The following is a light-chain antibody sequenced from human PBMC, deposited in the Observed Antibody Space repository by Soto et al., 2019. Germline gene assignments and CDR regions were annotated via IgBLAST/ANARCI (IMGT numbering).Light chain of an antibody. Sequence: QSALTQPPSVSGSPGQSVAISCTGTSSDVGSYNRVSWYQQPPGTAPKLMIYEVGNRPSGVPDRFSGSKSGNTASLTISGLQAEDEADYYCSSYTTSNTYVFGTGTKLTVL. CDR1: SSDVGSYNR. V-gene: IGLV2-18*02. J-gene: IGLJ1*01. CDR3: SSYTTSNTYV. CDR2: EVG.